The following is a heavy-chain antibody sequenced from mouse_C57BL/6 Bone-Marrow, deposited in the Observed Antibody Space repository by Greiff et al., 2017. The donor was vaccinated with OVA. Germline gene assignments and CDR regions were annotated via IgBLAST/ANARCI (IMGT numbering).Heavy chain of an antibody. V-gene: IGHV2-5*01. D-gene: IGHD2-4*01. CDR3: AKESYYDYDRGFAY. J-gene: IGHJ3*01. Sequence: VKVVESGPGLVQPSQSLSITCTVSGFSLTSYGVHWVRQSPGKGLEWLGVIWRGGSTDYNAAFMSRLSITKDNSKSQVFFKMNSLQADDTAIYYCAKESYYDYDRGFAYWGQGTLVTVSA. CDR2: IWRGGST. CDR1: GFSLTSYG.